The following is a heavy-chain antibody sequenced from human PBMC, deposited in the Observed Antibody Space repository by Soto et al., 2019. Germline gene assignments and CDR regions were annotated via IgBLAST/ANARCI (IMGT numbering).Heavy chain of an antibody. CDR3: ARAFAGYSSSWYFDY. D-gene: IGHD6-13*01. CDR1: GGSISSSNW. CDR2: IYHSGST. J-gene: IGHJ4*02. Sequence: QVQLQESGPGLVKPSGTLSLTCAVSGGSISSSNWWSWVRQPPGKGLEWIGEIYHSGSTNYNPSLRSRVTISVDKSKNQFSLKLSSVTAADTAVYYCARAFAGYSSSWYFDYWGQGTLVTVSS. V-gene: IGHV4-4*02.